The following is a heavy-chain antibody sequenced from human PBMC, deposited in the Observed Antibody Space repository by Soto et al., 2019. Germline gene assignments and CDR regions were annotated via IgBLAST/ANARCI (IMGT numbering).Heavy chain of an antibody. CDR1: GDSVSSNSAA. CDR3: AGGPLRSSDYYYYGMDV. CDR2: TYYRSKWYN. D-gene: IGHD2-15*01. J-gene: IGHJ6*04. V-gene: IGHV6-1*01. Sequence: SQTLSLTCAISGDSVSSNSAAWNWIRQSPSRGLEWLGRTYYRSKWYNDYAVSVKSRITINPDTSKNQFSLQLNSVTPGDTAVDCCAGGPLRSSDYYYYGMDVWGKGTTVTVSS.